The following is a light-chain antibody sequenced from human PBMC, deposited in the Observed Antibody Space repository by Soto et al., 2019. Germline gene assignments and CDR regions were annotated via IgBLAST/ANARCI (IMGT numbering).Light chain of an antibody. Sequence: QSALTQPPSASGSPGQSVTISCTGTSSDVGGYNSVSWYQHHPGKAPKLMIYEVSKRPSGVPDRFSGSKSGNTASLTVSGLQADDEADYYCSSYAGSNNYVFGTGTKLTVL. J-gene: IGLJ1*01. V-gene: IGLV2-8*01. CDR2: EVS. CDR1: SSDVGGYNS. CDR3: SSYAGSNNYV.